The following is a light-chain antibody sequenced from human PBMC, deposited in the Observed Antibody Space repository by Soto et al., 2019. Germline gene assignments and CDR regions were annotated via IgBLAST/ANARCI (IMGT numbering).Light chain of an antibody. CDR1: QSLLHSNGKTY. V-gene: IGKV2D-29*01. J-gene: IGKJ1*01. CDR3: QQYNSYSQT. Sequence: EIVMTQSPLSLSATPGQPASISCKSSQSLLHSNGKTYLYWYVQKSGQPPKLLIYEVSNRFSGVSERFSGSGAGTDFTLTISSLQPDDFATYYCQQYNSYSQTFGQGTKVDIK. CDR2: EVS.